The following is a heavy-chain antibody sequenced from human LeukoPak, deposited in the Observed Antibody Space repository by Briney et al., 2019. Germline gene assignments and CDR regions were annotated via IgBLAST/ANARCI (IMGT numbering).Heavy chain of an antibody. J-gene: IGHJ4*02. V-gene: IGHV3-48*01. CDR3: ARGAAPSCSGGSCYSGY. D-gene: IGHD2-15*01. Sequence: GGSLRLSCAASGFTFSSYSMNWVRQAPGKGLEWVSYISSSSRTIYYADSVKGRFTISRDNAKNSLYLQMNSLRAEDTAVYYCARGAAPSCSGGSCYSGYWGQGTLVTVSS. CDR1: GFTFSSYS. CDR2: ISSSSRTI.